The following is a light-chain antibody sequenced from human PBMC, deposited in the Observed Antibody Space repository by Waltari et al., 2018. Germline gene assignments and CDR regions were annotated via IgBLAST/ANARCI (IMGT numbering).Light chain of an antibody. V-gene: IGKV4-1*01. Sequence: DIVMTQSPDSLPVSLGVRATLNCKSSQSVLYNTDNKNYLAWYQQKPGQSPKLLIYWASTRESGVPDRFSGSGSGTDFTLTISGLQADDAAIYFCQQYYDIPVTFGQGTRLEIK. CDR2: WAS. CDR1: QSVLYNTDNKNY. J-gene: IGKJ2*01. CDR3: QQYYDIPVT.